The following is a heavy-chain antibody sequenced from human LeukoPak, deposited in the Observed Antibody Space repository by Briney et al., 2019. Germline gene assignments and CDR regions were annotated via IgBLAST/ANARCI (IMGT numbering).Heavy chain of an antibody. J-gene: IGHJ5*02. CDR2: INHSGST. D-gene: IGHD6-19*01. Sequence: SETLSLTCTVSGGSISSYYWSWIRQPPGKGLEWIGEINHSGSTNYNPSLKSRVTISVDTSKNQFSLKLSSVTAADTAVYYCARAIAVAGGAWWFGPWGQGTLVTVSS. CDR1: GGSISSYY. CDR3: ARAIAVAGGAWWFGP. V-gene: IGHV4-34*01.